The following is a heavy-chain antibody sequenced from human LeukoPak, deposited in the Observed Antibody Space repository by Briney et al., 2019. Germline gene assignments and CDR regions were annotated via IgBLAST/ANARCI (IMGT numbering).Heavy chain of an antibody. CDR3: ARVAYGSGSYLFNSYYFDY. V-gene: IGHV3-72*01. D-gene: IGHD3-10*01. CDR1: GFTFSDHY. J-gene: IGHJ4*02. CDR2: TRNKANGYTT. Sequence: GGSLRLSCAASGFTFSDHYMDWVRQAPGKGLEWVGRTRNKANGYTTEYAASVKGGFTISRDDSKNSLYLQMNSLKTEDTAVYYCARVAYGSGSYLFNSYYFDYWGQGTLVTVSS.